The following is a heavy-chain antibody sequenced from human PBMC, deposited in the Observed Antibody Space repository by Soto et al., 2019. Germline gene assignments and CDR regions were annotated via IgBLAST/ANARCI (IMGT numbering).Heavy chain of an antibody. CDR2: IFPRDFDT. V-gene: IGHV5-51*01. Sequence: EVQLVQSGAAVKKPGESLKISCKGSGYSFTSYWIAWVRQTPGKGLEFVGVIFPRDFDTRYSPSFQGQVTISVDKSISTAYLQLTNLQASDTAMYFCARGDWYHDLLTGYFPYQFDRWGQGTLVTVAS. CDR3: ARGDWYHDLLTGYFPYQFDR. CDR1: GYSFTSYW. J-gene: IGHJ4*02. D-gene: IGHD3-9*01.